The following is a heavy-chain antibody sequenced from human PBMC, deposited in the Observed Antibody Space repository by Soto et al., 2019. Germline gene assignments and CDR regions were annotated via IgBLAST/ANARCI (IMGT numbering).Heavy chain of an antibody. CDR2: IIPGFASP. CDR1: GGTFNSFA. Sequence: QVLLVQSGAEVKKPGSSMKVSCKTSGGTFNSFAISWVRLVPGQGLEWMGVIIPGFASPTYAQTLQGRVSITADESTTTAYMELSSLRSEDTAVYYCARDRVMRVNSYYYGMDVWGPWTTVTVSA. CDR3: ARDRVMRVNSYYYGMDV. D-gene: IGHD2-21*01. J-gene: IGHJ6*01. V-gene: IGHV1-69*12.